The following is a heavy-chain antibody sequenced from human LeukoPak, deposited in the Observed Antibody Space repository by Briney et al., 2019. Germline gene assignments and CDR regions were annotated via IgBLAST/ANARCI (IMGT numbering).Heavy chain of an antibody. Sequence: GGSLRLSCAASGFTVSSNYMSWVRQAPGKGLEWVAVISYDGSNKYYADSVKGRFTISRDNSKNTLYLQMNSLRAEDTAVYYCAKDKFVVVVAATGLIDYWGQGTLVTVSS. CDR2: ISYDGSNK. V-gene: IGHV3-30*18. CDR1: GFTVSSNY. D-gene: IGHD2-15*01. CDR3: AKDKFVVVVAATGLIDY. J-gene: IGHJ4*02.